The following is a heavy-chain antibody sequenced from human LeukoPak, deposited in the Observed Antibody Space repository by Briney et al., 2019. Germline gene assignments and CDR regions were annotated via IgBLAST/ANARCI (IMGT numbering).Heavy chain of an antibody. D-gene: IGHD2-2*01. CDR1: GGTFSSYA. CDR3: ARKREDLGYCSSTSCYYNWFDP. J-gene: IGHJ5*02. V-gene: IGHV1-69*05. CDR2: IIPIFGTA. Sequence: SVKVSCKASGGTFSSYAISWVRQAPGQGLEWMGGIIPIFGTANYAQKFQSRVTITTDESTSTAYMELSSLRSEDTAVYYCARKREDLGYCSSTSCYYNWFDPWGQGTLVTVSS.